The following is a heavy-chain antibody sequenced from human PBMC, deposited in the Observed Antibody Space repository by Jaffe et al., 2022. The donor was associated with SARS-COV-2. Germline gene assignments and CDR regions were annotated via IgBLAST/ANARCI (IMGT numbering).Heavy chain of an antibody. CDR2: ISGSGGST. D-gene: IGHD3-3*01. V-gene: IGHV3-23*01. Sequence: EVQLLESGGGLVQPGGSLRLSCAASGFTFSSYAMSWVRQAPGKGLEWVSAISGSGGSTYYADSVKGRFTISRDNSKNTLYLQMNSLRAEDTAVYYCAKHAHVVPVPNYYDFWSGYQPQNIYYYYYGMDVWGQGTTVTVSS. J-gene: IGHJ6*02. CDR1: GFTFSSYA. CDR3: AKHAHVVPVPNYYDFWSGYQPQNIYYYYYGMDV.